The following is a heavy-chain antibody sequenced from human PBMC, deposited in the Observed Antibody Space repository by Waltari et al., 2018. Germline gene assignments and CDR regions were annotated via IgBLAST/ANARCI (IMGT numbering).Heavy chain of an antibody. CDR2: INHSGST. CDR3: ARDGLAGDFDY. Sequence: QVQLQQWGAGLLKPSETLSLTCAIYGGSFSGYYWSWIRQPPGKGLEWIGEINHSGSTNDNPSLKSRVTISVDTSKNQFSLKLSSVTAADTAVYYCARDGLAGDFDYWGQGTLVTVSS. J-gene: IGHJ4*02. V-gene: IGHV4-34*01. CDR1: GGSFSGYY. D-gene: IGHD2-15*01.